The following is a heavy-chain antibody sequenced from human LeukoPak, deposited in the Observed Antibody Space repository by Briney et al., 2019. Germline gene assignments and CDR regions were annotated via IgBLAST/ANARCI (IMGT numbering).Heavy chain of an antibody. CDR1: GFTFSSYW. D-gene: IGHD6-13*01. CDR3: ARAWAAAGRAEYFQH. Sequence: PGGSLRLSCAASGFTFSSYWMSWVRQAPGKGLEWVANIKQDGSEKYYVDSVKGRFTISRDNAKNSLYLQMNSLRAEDTAVYYCARAWAAAGRAEYFQHWGQGTLVTVSS. CDR2: IKQDGSEK. J-gene: IGHJ1*01. V-gene: IGHV3-7*03.